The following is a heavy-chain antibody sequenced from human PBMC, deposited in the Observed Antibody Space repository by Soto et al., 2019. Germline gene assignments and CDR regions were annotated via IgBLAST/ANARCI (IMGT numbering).Heavy chain of an antibody. V-gene: IGHV4-34*01. D-gene: IGHD3-9*01. Sequence: SETLSLTCAVYGGSFSGYYWSWIRQPPGKGLEWIGEINHSGSTNYNPSLKSRVTISVDTSKNQFSLKLSSVTAADTAVYYCERVFGGPYYDILTGYYYFDYWGQGTLVTVSS. J-gene: IGHJ4*02. CDR1: GGSFSGYY. CDR3: ERVFGGPYYDILTGYYYFDY. CDR2: INHSGST.